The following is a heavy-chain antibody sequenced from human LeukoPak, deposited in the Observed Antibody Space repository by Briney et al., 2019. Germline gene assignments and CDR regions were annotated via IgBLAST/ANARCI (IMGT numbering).Heavy chain of an antibody. CDR2: ISYDGSNK. J-gene: IGHJ6*02. CDR3: AKTGYSRKSYYYGMDV. V-gene: IGHV3-30*18. Sequence: PGGSLRLSCAASGFTFSSYGMHWVRQAPGKGLEWVAVISYDGSNKYYADSVKGRFTISRDNSKNTLYLQMNSLRAEDTAVYYCAKTGYSRKSYYYGMDVWGQGTTVTVSS. D-gene: IGHD6-13*01. CDR1: GFTFSSYG.